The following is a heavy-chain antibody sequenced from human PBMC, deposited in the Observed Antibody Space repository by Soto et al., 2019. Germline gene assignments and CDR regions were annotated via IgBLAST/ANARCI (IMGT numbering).Heavy chain of an antibody. V-gene: IGHV4-4*02. CDR1: SDSISSSNW. CDR3: ARIQPPWFGGDYYMDV. J-gene: IGHJ6*03. D-gene: IGHD3-10*01. CDR2: TYHSGST. Sequence: QVQLQESGPGLVKPSGTLSLTCAVSSDSISSSNWWRWVRQPPGKGLKWIGETYHSGSTNYNPSLKSAVTISVDTSKDQFSLKLTSVPAPATAVYLCARIQPPWFGGDYYMDVWGKGTTVTVSS.